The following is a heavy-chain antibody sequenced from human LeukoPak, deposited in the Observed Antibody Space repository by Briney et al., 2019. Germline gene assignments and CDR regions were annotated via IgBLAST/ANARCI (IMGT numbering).Heavy chain of an antibody. Sequence: GSLRLSCAASGFTFSSYEMNWVRQAPGKGLGGVSYISSSGSTIYYADSVEGRFTISRDNAKNSLYLQMNSLRAEDTAVYYCAREYSSGWYGYFDYWGQGTLVTVSS. CDR2: ISSSGSTI. D-gene: IGHD6-19*01. J-gene: IGHJ4*02. CDR3: AREYSSGWYGYFDY. CDR1: GFTFSSYE. V-gene: IGHV3-48*03.